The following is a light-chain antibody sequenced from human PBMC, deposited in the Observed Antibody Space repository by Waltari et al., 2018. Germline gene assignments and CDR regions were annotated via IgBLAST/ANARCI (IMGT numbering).Light chain of an antibody. J-gene: IGKJ4*01. V-gene: IGKV1-39*01. CDR2: AAS. Sequence: DIQMTQSPSSVSASVGDRVTITCRASQNIGTSLNWYQQKPGKAPKLLVHAASSLYSGVPSRFSGSGSGTDFTLTISSLQPEDFTTYYCQQSYSTPRLTFGGGTKMEIK. CDR3: QQSYSTPRLT. CDR1: QNIGTS.